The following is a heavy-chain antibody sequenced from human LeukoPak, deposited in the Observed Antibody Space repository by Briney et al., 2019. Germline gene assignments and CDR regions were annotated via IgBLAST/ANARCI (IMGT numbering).Heavy chain of an antibody. CDR3: ARGRRGSSSWYPRYDY. D-gene: IGHD6-13*01. CDR1: GVSFSGYY. CDR2: INHSGST. J-gene: IGHJ4*02. V-gene: IGHV4-34*01. Sequence: NSSETLSLTCAVYGVSFSGYYWSWIRQPPGKGLEWIGEINHSGSTNYNPSLKSRVTISVDTSKNQFSLKLSSVTAAGTAVYYCARGRRGSSSWYPRYDYWGQGTLVTVSS.